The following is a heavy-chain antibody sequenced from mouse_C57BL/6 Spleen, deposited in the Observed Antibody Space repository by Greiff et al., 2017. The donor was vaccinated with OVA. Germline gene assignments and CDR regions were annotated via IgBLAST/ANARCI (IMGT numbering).Heavy chain of an antibody. Sequence: LVESGAELVRPGASVTLSCKASGYTFTDYEMHWVKQTPVHGLEWIGAIDPETGGTAYNQKFKGKAILTADKSSSTAYMELRSLTSEDSAVYYCTRSNWEGWGQGTLVTVSA. D-gene: IGHD4-1*01. J-gene: IGHJ3*02. CDR1: GYTFTDYE. CDR3: TRSNWEG. CDR2: IDPETGGT. V-gene: IGHV1-15*01.